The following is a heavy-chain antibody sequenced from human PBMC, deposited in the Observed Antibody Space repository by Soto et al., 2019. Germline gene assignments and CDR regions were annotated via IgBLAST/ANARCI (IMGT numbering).Heavy chain of an antibody. CDR2: MNPNSGNT. CDR1: GYTFTSYD. D-gene: IGHD3-3*02. Sequence: ASVKVSCKASGYTFTSYDINWVRQATGQGLEWMGWMNPNSGNTAYAQKFQGRVTMTRNTSISSAYMELSSLRSEDTAVYYCASPKIAFYNWFDPWGQGTLVTVSS. J-gene: IGHJ5*02. V-gene: IGHV1-8*01. CDR3: ASPKIAFYNWFDP.